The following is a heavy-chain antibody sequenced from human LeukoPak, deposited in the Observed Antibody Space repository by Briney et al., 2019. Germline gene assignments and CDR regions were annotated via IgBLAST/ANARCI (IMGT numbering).Heavy chain of an antibody. D-gene: IGHD5-24*01. CDR2: IIPIFGTA. Sequence: GASVKVSCKPSGYTFTSYYMHWVRQAPGQGLEWMGGIIPIFGTANYAQKFQGRVTITTDESTSTAYMELSSLRSEDTAVYYCARGWDGYNFIRWGQGTLVIVSS. CDR1: GYTFTSYY. V-gene: IGHV1-69*05. J-gene: IGHJ4*02. CDR3: ARGWDGYNFIR.